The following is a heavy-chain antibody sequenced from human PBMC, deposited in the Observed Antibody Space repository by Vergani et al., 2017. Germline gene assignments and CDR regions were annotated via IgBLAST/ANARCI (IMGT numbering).Heavy chain of an antibody. V-gene: IGHV4-59*01. CDR3: ARAGIGYYQFDY. CDR1: GGSISSYY. CDR2: IYYSGST. D-gene: IGHD3-22*01. J-gene: IGHJ4*02. Sequence: QVQLQESGPGLVKPSETLSLTCTVSGGSISSYYWSWIRQPPGKGLEWIGYIYYSGSTNYNPSLKSRVTISVDTSKNQFSLKLSSVTAADTAVYYCARAGIGYYQFDYLGQGTLVTVSS.